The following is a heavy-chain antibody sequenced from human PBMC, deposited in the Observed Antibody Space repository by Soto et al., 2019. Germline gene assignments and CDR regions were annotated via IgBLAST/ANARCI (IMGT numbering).Heavy chain of an antibody. Sequence: PSQTLSLTCAISGDSVSSNTAAWNWIRQSPSRGLEWLGRTYYRSKWDNDYSVSVKGRITINPDTSKNQFSLQLNSMTPEDTAVYYCARGLHVGDTLGDFDSWGQGTLVTVSS. CDR2: TYYRSKWDN. J-gene: IGHJ4*02. D-gene: IGHD1-26*01. CDR3: ARGLHVGDTLGDFDS. CDR1: GDSVSSNTAA. V-gene: IGHV6-1*01.